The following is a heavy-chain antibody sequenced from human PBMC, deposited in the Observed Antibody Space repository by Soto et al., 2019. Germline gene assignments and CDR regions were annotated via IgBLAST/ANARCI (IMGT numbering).Heavy chain of an antibody. J-gene: IGHJ4*02. CDR1: GFTFSSYS. Sequence: EVQLVESGGGLVKPGGSLRLSCAASGFTFSSYSMNWARQAPGKGLEWVSSISSSSSYIYYADSVKGRFTISRDNAKNSLYLQMNSLRAEDTAVYYCARDGSQQLVLGSYFDYWGQGTLVTVSS. D-gene: IGHD6-13*01. V-gene: IGHV3-21*01. CDR3: ARDGSQQLVLGSYFDY. CDR2: ISSSSSYI.